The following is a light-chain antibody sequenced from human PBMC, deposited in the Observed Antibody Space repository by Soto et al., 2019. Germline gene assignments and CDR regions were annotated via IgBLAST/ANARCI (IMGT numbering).Light chain of an antibody. J-gene: IGKJ1*01. CDR1: QSVSSW. Sequence: DIQMTQSPSTLSASVGDRVIITCRASQSVSSWLAWYQQKPGKAPNLLIYDASSLESGVPSRFSGSGSGTEFTLNISSLQADGFATYYCQPLQNSLTFGQGNKVEIK. CDR2: DAS. CDR3: QPLQNSLT. V-gene: IGKV1-5*01.